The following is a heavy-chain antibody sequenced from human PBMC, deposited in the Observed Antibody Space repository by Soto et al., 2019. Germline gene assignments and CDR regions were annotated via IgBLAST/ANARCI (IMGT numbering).Heavy chain of an antibody. CDR1: GLTFSSYA. CDR2: ISYDGSSK. Sequence: SLRLSCAASGLTFSSYAMHWVRQAPGKGLEWVAVISYDGSSKYYADSVKGRFTISRDNSKNTLYLQMNSLRAEDTAVYYCARAERLYIAMAGTFQYYGMDVWGQGT. CDR3: ARAERLYIAMAGTFQYYGMDV. V-gene: IGHV3-30-3*01. J-gene: IGHJ6*02. D-gene: IGHD6-19*01.